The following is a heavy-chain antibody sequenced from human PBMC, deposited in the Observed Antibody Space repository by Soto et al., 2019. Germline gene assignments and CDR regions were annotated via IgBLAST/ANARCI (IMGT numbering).Heavy chain of an antibody. CDR2: ISYSGST. CDR1: GGSISGNGYY. Sequence: QVQLQESGPGLVKPSQTLSLTCAVSGGSISGNGYYWIWIRQHPGKGLEWIGYISYSGSTFYSPSLKSRVTTSLDTSKNQFPLKLSSVTAADTAIYYCARGSISGVVLNAFDMWGQGKRVAVSS. D-gene: IGHD3-3*01. J-gene: IGHJ3*02. V-gene: IGHV4-31*11. CDR3: ARGSISGVVLNAFDM.